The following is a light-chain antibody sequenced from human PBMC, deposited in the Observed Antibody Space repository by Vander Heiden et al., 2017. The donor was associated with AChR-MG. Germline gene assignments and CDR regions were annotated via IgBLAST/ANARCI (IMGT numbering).Light chain of an antibody. Sequence: EIVLTQSPGTLSLSPGVRATLSCRASQSVGSNYLAWYQQKPAQAPRLLIYGASSRATAIPDRFSGSGSGTDFTLTISRLEPEDFAVYYCQQYGTSPWTFGQGTKLEIK. J-gene: IGKJ1*01. V-gene: IGKV3-20*01. CDR2: GAS. CDR3: QQYGTSPWT. CDR1: QSVGSNY.